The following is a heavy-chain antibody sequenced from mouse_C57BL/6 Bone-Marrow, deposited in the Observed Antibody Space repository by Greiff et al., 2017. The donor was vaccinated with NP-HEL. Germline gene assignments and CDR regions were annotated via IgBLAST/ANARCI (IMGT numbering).Heavy chain of an antibody. Sequence: QVTLKESGPGILQPSQTLSLTCSFSGFSLSTFGMGVGWIRQPSGKGLEWLAYIWWDDDKYYNPALKSRRTISKDTSKNHVVLRIANVDTADTATYYCARDGYYDYAMDYWGQGPSVTVSS. D-gene: IGHD2-3*01. CDR2: IWWDDDK. J-gene: IGHJ4*01. CDR1: GFSLSTFGMG. V-gene: IGHV8-8*01. CDR3: ARDGYYDYAMDY.